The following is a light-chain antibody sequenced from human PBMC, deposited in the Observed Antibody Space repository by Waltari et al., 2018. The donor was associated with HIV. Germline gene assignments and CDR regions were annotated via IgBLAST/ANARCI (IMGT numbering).Light chain of an antibody. Sequence: QSALTQPRSMSGSPGQSVTISCTGTSSDVGGYNYVSWYQQHPGKAPKLMIFDVNKRPSGVPDRFSGSKSGNTASLTISGLQAEDEAGYYCCSYADNYTWVFGGGTKLTVL. CDR3: CSYADNYTWV. J-gene: IGLJ3*02. CDR1: SSDVGGYNY. CDR2: DVN. V-gene: IGLV2-11*01.